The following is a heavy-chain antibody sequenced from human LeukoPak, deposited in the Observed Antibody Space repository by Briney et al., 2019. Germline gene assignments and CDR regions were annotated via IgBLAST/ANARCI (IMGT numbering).Heavy chain of an antibody. CDR3: ARGVVSYGSDDAFDI. CDR2: IHYSGST. D-gene: IGHD5-18*01. Sequence: SETLSLTCTVSGDSINSYYWGWIRQPPGKGLEWIGYIHYSGSTNYNPSLKSRVTISVDTSKNQFSLKLSFVTAADTAVYYCARGVVSYGSDDAFDIWGQGTMVTVSS. CDR1: GDSINSYY. J-gene: IGHJ3*02. V-gene: IGHV4-59*01.